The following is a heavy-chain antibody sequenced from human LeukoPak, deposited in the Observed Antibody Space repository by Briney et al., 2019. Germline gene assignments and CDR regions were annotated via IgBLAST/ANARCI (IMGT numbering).Heavy chain of an antibody. J-gene: IGHJ3*02. V-gene: IGHV3-30*18. CDR3: AKISMTTVTSGAVDAFDI. CDR1: GFTFSSYA. Sequence: PGGSLRLSCAASGFTFSSYAISWVRQAPGKGLEWVAVISYDGSNKYYADSVKGRFTISRDNSKNTLYLQMNSLRAEDTAVYYCAKISMTTVTSGAVDAFDIWGQGTMVTVSS. D-gene: IGHD4-11*01. CDR2: ISYDGSNK.